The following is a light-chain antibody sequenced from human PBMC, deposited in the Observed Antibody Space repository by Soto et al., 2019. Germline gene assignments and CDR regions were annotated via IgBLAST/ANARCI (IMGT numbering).Light chain of an antibody. J-gene: IGLJ3*02. Sequence: QSALTQPPSASGSPGQSVTISCTGTSSDIGAYNYVSWYQQHPGKAPKLMIHEVSKRPSGVPDRFSGSKSGNTASLTVSGRQAEDEDDYYCSSYAASNDRWVFGGGTKLTVL. CDR3: SSYAASNDRWV. CDR2: EVS. V-gene: IGLV2-8*01. CDR1: SSDIGAYNY.